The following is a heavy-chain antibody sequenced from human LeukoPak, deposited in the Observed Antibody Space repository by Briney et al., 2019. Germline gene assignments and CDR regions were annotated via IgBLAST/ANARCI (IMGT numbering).Heavy chain of an antibody. CDR1: GFTFSSYA. CDR2: ISGSGGST. J-gene: IGHJ4*02. D-gene: IGHD1-26*01. CDR3: AKFQWELLTFDY. Sequence: PRGSLRLSCAASGFTFSSYAMSWVRQAPGKGLEWVSAISGSGGSTYYADSVKGRFTISRDNSKNTLYLQMNSLRAEDTAVYYCAKFQWELLTFDYWGQGTLVTVSS. V-gene: IGHV3-23*01.